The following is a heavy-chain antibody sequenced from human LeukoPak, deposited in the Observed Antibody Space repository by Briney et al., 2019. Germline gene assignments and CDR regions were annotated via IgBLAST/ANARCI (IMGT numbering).Heavy chain of an antibody. CDR3: ARFGLGKHIEVAGIPFDI. J-gene: IGHJ3*02. Sequence: VASVTVSCKASGYTFTSYGISWVRQAPGQGLEWMGWISAYNGNTNYAQKLQGRVTMTTDTSTSTAYMELRSLRSDDTAVYYCARFGLGKHIEVAGIPFDIWGQGTMVTVS. D-gene: IGHD6-19*01. CDR1: GYTFTSYG. V-gene: IGHV1-18*01. CDR2: ISAYNGNT.